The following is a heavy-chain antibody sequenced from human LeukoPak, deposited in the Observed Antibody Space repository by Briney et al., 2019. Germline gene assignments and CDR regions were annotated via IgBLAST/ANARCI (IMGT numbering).Heavy chain of an antibody. Sequence: GESLRLSCTASGFTFRTYAMTWVRQAPGKGLQWISSMSSGSSYIYYADSVRGRFTISRDNAKHSLSLEMNNLRAEDTAMYYCARDRPTGASRVFVVEWGQGTLVTVSS. D-gene: IGHD2-15*01. CDR1: GFTFRTYA. V-gene: IGHV3-21*01. CDR3: ARDRPTGASRVFVVE. CDR2: MSSGSSYI. J-gene: IGHJ4*02.